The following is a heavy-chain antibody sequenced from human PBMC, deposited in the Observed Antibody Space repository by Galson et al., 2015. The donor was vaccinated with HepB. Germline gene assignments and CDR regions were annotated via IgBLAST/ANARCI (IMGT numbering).Heavy chain of an antibody. Sequence: ETLSLTCAVYGGSFSGYYWSWIRQPPGKGLEWIGEINHSGSTNYNPSLKSRVTISVDTSKNQFSLKLSSVTAADTAVYYCARGPRYYYYYGMDVWGQGTTVTVSS. V-gene: IGHV4-34*01. CDR1: GGSFSGYY. CDR3: ARGPRYYYYYGMDV. J-gene: IGHJ6*02. CDR2: INHSGST.